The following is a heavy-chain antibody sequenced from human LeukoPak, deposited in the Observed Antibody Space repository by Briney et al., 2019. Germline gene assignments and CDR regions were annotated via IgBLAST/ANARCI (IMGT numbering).Heavy chain of an antibody. CDR2: IYYSGST. Sequence: PSETLSLTCTVSGGSISSSSYYWGWIRQPPGKGLEWIGSIYYSGSTYYNPSLKSRVTISVDTSKNQFSLKLSSVTAADTAVYYCASSKWELAEFDYWGQGTLVTVSS. J-gene: IGHJ4*02. D-gene: IGHD1-26*01. CDR1: GGSISSSSYY. V-gene: IGHV4-39*07. CDR3: ASSKWELAEFDY.